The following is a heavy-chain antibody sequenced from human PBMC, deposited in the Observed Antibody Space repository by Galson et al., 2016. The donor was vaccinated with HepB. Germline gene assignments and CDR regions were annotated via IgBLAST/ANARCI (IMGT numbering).Heavy chain of an antibody. J-gene: IGHJ4*02. CDR3: AKTLTPTNQCFFIS. V-gene: IGHV4-39*01. CDR2: LSYSGTS. CDR1: GASVSSNSCY. Sequence: SETLSLTCTVSGASVSSNSCYWAWIRQSPGKRPEWLASLSYSGTSDYNPSLRSRVTLSADTSKNEFSLRLTSVTAADTAVYYCAKTLTPTNQCFFISWGQGTLVTVSS. D-gene: IGHD2-15*01.